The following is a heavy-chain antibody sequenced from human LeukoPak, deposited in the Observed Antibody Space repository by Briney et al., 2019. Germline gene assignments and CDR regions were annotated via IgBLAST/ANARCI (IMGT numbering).Heavy chain of an antibody. CDR1: GFTFSSYS. V-gene: IGHV3-48*01. CDR2: ISGSGSTL. D-gene: IGHD6-19*01. Sequence: GGSLRLSCAASGFTFSSYSMNWVRQAPGKGLEWVSYISGSGSTLYYADSVKGRFTISRDNSKNTLYLQMNSLRAEDTAVYYCAKDRRGWTPDAFDIWGQGTMVTVSS. CDR3: AKDRRGWTPDAFDI. J-gene: IGHJ3*02.